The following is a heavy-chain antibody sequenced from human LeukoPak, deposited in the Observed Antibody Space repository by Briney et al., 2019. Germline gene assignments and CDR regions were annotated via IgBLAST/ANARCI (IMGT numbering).Heavy chain of an antibody. CDR1: GGTFTSNY. J-gene: IGHJ4*02. CDR2: INPSGGST. V-gene: IGHV1-46*01. Sequence: ASVNVSCTASGGTFTSNYMHWVRQAPGQGLEWMGIINPSGGSTSYAQKFQGRVTMTRDTSTRTVYMELSSLRSEDTAVYYCARQVDTAMVNFDYWGQGTLVTVSS. D-gene: IGHD5-18*01. CDR3: ARQVDTAMVNFDY.